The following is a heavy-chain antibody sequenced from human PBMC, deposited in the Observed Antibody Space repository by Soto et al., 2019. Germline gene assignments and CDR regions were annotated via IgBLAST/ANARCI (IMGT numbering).Heavy chain of an antibody. V-gene: IGHV1-18*01. Sequence: QVQLVQSGAEVKKPGASVKVSCKASGYTFTSYGISWVRQAPGQGLEWMGWISAYNGNTNYAQKLQGRATMTKDTSTSTAYMKLRSRTADDTAVYYCARDRGSYALDYWGQGTLVTVSS. J-gene: IGHJ4*02. CDR1: GYTFTSYG. CDR3: ARDRGSYALDY. CDR2: ISAYNGNT. D-gene: IGHD1-26*01.